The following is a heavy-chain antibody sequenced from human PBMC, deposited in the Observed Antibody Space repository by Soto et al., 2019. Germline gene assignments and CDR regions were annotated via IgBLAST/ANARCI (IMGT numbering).Heavy chain of an antibody. CDR3: ATFSDV. V-gene: IGHV5-10-1*01. Sequence: GESLKISCKGSGYNFTNCLIIWVRQMPGKGLEWMGRIDPSDSYTKYSPSLQGHVTISADKSIGTAYLQWSRLKASDTAMYYCATFSDVWGQGTTVTVPS. J-gene: IGHJ6*01. CDR1: GYNFTNCL. CDR2: IDPSDSYT.